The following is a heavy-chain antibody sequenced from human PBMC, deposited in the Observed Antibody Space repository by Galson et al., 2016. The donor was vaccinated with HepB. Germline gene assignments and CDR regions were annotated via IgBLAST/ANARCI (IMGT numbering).Heavy chain of an antibody. CDR1: GFTFNNYA. D-gene: IGHD2-2*01. J-gene: IGHJ5*02. CDR2: IIGSGTAT. V-gene: IGHV3-23*01. Sequence: SLRLSCAASGFTFNNYAMSWVRQAPGEGLEWVSGIIGSGTATYYQDSEKGRFTISRDNSKSTLYLQMNGLTTEDTAIHYSAKDQLIVVVPAAGNWFGPWGPGTQVTVSS. CDR3: AKDQLIVVVPAAGNWFGP.